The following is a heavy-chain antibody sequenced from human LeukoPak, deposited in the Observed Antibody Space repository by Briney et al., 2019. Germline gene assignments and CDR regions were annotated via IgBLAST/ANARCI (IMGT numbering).Heavy chain of an antibody. V-gene: IGHV3-43D*03. CDR2: ISWDGGST. Sequence: GGSLRLSCAASGFTFDDYAMHWVRQAPGKGQEWVSLISWDGGSTYYADSVKGRFTISRDNSKNSLYLQMNSLRAEDTALYYCAKSDQLDYYYYYMDVWGKGTTVTVSS. D-gene: IGHD2-2*01. CDR1: GFTFDDYA. CDR3: AKSDQLDYYYYYMDV. J-gene: IGHJ6*03.